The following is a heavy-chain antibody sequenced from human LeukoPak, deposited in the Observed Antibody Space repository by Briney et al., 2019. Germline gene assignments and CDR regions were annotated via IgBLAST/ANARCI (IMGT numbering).Heavy chain of an antibody. J-gene: IGHJ4*02. Sequence: GGSLRLSCAASGFTFSSYAMHWVRQAPGKGLEWVAVISYDGSNKYYADSVKGRFTISRDNSKNTLYLQMNSLRAEDTAVYYCAKDVLNWLPDYWGQGTLVTVSS. CDR1: GFTFSSYA. CDR3: AKDVLNWLPDY. CDR2: ISYDGSNK. D-gene: IGHD5-12*01. V-gene: IGHV3-30*04.